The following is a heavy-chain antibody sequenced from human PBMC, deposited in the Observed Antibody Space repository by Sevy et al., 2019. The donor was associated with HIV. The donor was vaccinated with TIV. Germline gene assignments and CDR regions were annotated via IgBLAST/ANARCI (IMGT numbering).Heavy chain of an antibody. D-gene: IGHD3-10*01. CDR2: IWYDGSNK. V-gene: IGHV3-33*08. CDR3: ASDYYGSGSYYRVFY. Sequence: GGSLRLSCAASGFTFSSYGMHWVRQAPGKGLEWVAVIWYDGSNKYYADSVKGRFTISRDNSKNTLYLQMNSLRAEDTAVYYCASDYYGSGSYYRVFYWGQGTLVTVSS. CDR1: GFTFSSYG. J-gene: IGHJ4*02.